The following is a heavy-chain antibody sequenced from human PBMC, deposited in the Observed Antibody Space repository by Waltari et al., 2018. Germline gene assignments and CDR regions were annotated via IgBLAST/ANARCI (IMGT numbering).Heavy chain of an antibody. V-gene: IGHV5-51*01. CDR2: IFPGDSNT. Sequence: EVQLVQSGAEVKKPGESLKISCEGSGYSFTRHWIVGVRQMPGKGLEWMGVIFPGDSNTKYSPSFRGQVTISADNSITTAYLQWSSLKASDTAIYFCARQPLHSYGIRHFDYWGQGTPVTVS. CDR1: GYSFTRHW. CDR3: ARQPLHSYGIRHFDY. J-gene: IGHJ4*02. D-gene: IGHD5-18*01.